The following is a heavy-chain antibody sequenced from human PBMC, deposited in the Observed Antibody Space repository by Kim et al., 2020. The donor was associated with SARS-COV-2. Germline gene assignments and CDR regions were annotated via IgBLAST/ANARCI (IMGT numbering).Heavy chain of an antibody. D-gene: IGHD1-20*01. Sequence: YYADSVKGRFTISRDNSKNTLYLQMSSLRAEDTAVYYCVKGWITGSAGDYWGQGTLVTVSS. J-gene: IGHJ4*02. CDR3: VKGWITGSAGDY. V-gene: IGHV3-64D*06.